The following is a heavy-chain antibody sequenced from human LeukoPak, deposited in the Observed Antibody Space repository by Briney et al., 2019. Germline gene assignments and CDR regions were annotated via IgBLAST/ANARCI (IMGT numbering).Heavy chain of an antibody. J-gene: IGHJ5*02. V-gene: IGHV3-74*03. Sequence: GGSLRLSCAASGFTFSAYWVHWVRQAPGKGLVWVSRIDTVGSTTTYADSVKGRFTISRDNAKNTLHLQMSSLTAEDTGVYYCARVRSGSDDWVDPWGQGTLVTVSS. D-gene: IGHD1-26*01. CDR1: GFTFSAYW. CDR3: ARVRSGSDDWVDP. CDR2: IDTVGSTT.